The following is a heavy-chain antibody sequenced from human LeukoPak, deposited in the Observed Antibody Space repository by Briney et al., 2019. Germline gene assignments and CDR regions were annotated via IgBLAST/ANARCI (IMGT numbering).Heavy chain of an antibody. V-gene: IGHV3-23*01. D-gene: IGHD3-10*01. Sequence: GRSLRLLCAASGLTFKKYAMAWVRQSPGKGLEWVSTISDTGGSTYYADSVKGRYTISRDNSKNTLFLQMNSLRADDTAVYYCARVGDHYHWYFDLWGRGTRVSVSS. CDR2: ISDTGGST. CDR3: ARVGDHYHWYFDL. CDR1: GLTFKKYA. J-gene: IGHJ2*01.